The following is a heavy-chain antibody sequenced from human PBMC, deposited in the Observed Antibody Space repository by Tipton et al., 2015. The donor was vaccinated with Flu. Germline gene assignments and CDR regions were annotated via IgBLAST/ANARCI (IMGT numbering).Heavy chain of an antibody. CDR2: IYYSGST. J-gene: IGHJ4*02. CDR1: GYSISSGYY. V-gene: IGHV4-31*03. Sequence: TLSLTCTVSGYSISSGYYWGWIRQPPGKGLEWIGYIYYSGSTYYNPSLKSRVTISVDTSKNQFSLKLSSVTAADTAVYYCARGAGHYDILTGYYPSYFDYWGQGTLVTVSS. CDR3: ARGAGHYDILTGYYPSYFDY. D-gene: IGHD3-9*01.